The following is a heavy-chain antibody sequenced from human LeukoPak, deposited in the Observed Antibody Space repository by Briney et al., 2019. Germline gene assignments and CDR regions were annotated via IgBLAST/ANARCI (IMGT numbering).Heavy chain of an antibody. Sequence: GGSLRLSCAASGFTFSSYNMNWVRQAPGKGLEWVSYISSSSSTIYYADSVKGRFTISRDNAKNSLYLQINRLRDETTAVSYSARDPSNGIFFDYRGQGTLVTVSS. CDR2: ISSSSSTI. V-gene: IGHV3-48*02. CDR1: GFTFSSYN. D-gene: IGHD1-14*01. CDR3: ARDPSNGIFFDY. J-gene: IGHJ4*02.